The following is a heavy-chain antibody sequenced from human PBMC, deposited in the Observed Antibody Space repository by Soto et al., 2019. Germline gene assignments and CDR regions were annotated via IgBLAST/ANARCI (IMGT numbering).Heavy chain of an antibody. CDR2: INPFDGSR. V-gene: IGHV1-46*03. J-gene: IGHJ4*02. CDR3: SRVDPGETSPFDH. CDR1: GYTFTSYY. D-gene: IGHD3-10*01. Sequence: ASVKVSCKASGYTFTSYYMNWVRQAPGQGLEWMGWINPFDGSRMFAQSFQGRVTMTRDTSTSTVYMEVSSLRSEDTAVYYCSRVDPGETSPFDHWGQGTLVTVS.